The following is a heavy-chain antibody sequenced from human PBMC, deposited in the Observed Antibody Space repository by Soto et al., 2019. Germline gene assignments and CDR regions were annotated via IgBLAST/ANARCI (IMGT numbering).Heavy chain of an antibody. CDR1: GGSIFSSY. D-gene: IGHD2-15*01. CDR2: VYYSGSN. CDR3: ERVPAASSWFDP. J-gene: IGHJ5*02. Sequence: SETLSLTCTVSGGSIFSSYWTWIRQPPGKGLEWTGNVYYSGSNNYSPSLKSQITISVVTSKNQFSLNLSSVTAADTAVYYCERVPAASSWFDPWGQGTLVTVSS. V-gene: IGHV4-59*01.